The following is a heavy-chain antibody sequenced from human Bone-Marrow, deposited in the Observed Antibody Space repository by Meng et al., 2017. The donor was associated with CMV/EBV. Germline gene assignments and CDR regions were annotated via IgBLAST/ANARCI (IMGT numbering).Heavy chain of an antibody. CDR1: GFTFSSYW. D-gene: IGHD2-15*01. CDR3: ARVYCSGGSCSLDY. Sequence: GESLKISCAASGFTFSSYWMHWVRQAPGKGLVWVSRINSDGSSTSYADSVKGRFTISRDNAKNTLYLQMDSLRAEDTAVYYCARVYCSGGSCSLDYWGQGTLVTV. V-gene: IGHV3-74*01. J-gene: IGHJ4*02. CDR2: INSDGSST.